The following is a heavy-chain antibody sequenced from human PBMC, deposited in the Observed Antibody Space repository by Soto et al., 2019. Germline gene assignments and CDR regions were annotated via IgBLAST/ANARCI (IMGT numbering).Heavy chain of an antibody. D-gene: IGHD5-12*01. CDR2: IGWNSGSI. CDR1: GFIFDDYA. Sequence: EVQLVESGGGLVQPGRSLRLSCAASGFIFDDYAMHWVRQVPGKGLEWVSGIGWNSGSIGYADSVKGRFTISRDNAKNSLYLQMNSLRADDTAFYYCTKDMGSYASGYYCYFDYWGQGTLVTVSS. CDR3: TKDMGSYASGYYCYFDY. J-gene: IGHJ4*02. V-gene: IGHV3-9*01.